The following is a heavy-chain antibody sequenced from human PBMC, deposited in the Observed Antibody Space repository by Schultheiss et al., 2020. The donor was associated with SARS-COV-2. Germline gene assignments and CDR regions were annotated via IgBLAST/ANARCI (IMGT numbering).Heavy chain of an antibody. CDR1: GYTFTSYY. Sequence: ASVKVSCKASGYTFTSYYMHWVRQAPGQGLEWMGIINPSGGSTSYAQKFQERVTITRDMSTSTAYMELSSLRSEDTAVYYCAAGVGYSGYDYVYYYYGMDVWGQGTTVTVSS. V-gene: IGHV1-46*01. J-gene: IGHJ6*02. CDR3: AAGVGYSGYDYVYYYYGMDV. CDR2: INPSGGST. D-gene: IGHD5-12*01.